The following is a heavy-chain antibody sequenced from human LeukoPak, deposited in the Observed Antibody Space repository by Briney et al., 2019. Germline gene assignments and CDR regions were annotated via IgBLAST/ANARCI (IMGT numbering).Heavy chain of an antibody. J-gene: IGHJ5*02. V-gene: IGHV1-24*01. CDR3: ATLRGDFWSGYYTGNWFYP. D-gene: IGHD3-3*01. CDR1: GYTLTELS. Sequence: ASVKVSSKVSGYTLTELSMHWVRQAPGKGLEWMGGFDPEDGETIYAQKFQGRVTMTEDTSTDTAYMELSSLRSEDTAVYYCATLRGDFWSGYYTGNWFYPWVQGTLVTVSS. CDR2: FDPEDGET.